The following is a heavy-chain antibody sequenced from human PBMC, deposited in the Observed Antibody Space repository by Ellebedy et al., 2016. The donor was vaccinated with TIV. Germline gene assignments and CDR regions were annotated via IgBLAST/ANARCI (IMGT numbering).Heavy chain of an antibody. Sequence: RESLKISCKGSAYRFSTYWIGWVRQMPGKGLEWMGIIFPGDSDTRYSPSFQGQVTISADKSISTAYLQWGSLKASDTAIYYCARLDTQYYDFWTGYSEGWYFDLWGRGTLVTVSS. CDR1: AYRFSTYW. CDR2: IFPGDSDT. D-gene: IGHD3-3*01. J-gene: IGHJ2*01. V-gene: IGHV5-51*01. CDR3: ARLDTQYYDFWTGYSEGWYFDL.